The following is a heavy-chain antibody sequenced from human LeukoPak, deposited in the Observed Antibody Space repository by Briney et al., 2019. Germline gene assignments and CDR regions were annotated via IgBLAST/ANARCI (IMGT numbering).Heavy chain of an antibody. Sequence: PGGSLRLSCAASGFTFSTFSMNWVRQAPGKGLEWVSSISGSGGSTYYADSVKGRFTISRDNSKNTLYLQMNSLRAEDTAVYYCARVTGYMIEDYFDYWGQGTLVTVSS. D-gene: IGHD3-22*01. J-gene: IGHJ4*02. CDR1: GFTFSTFS. CDR2: ISGSGGST. CDR3: ARVTGYMIEDYFDY. V-gene: IGHV3-23*01.